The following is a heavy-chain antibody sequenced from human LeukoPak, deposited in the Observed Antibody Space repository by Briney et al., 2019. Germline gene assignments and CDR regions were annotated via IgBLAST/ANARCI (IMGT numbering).Heavy chain of an antibody. J-gene: IGHJ3*01. Sequence: SETLSLTCTVFGGFIRGYYWGWIRQSPGRGLEWLGYIYDSGSTKYNPSLKSRVTISVDASKNQISLKLTSMTAADTAVYYCARDGSGFDVWGQGTKVTVSS. V-gene: IGHV4-59*01. CDR3: ARDGSGFDV. CDR1: GGFIRGYY. D-gene: IGHD2-2*03. CDR2: IYDSGST.